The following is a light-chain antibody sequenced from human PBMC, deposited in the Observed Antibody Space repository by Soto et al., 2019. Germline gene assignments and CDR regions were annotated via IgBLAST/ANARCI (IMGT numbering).Light chain of an antibody. CDR1: QSVSNNY. V-gene: IGKV3-20*01. CDR3: QQYGSSPLT. CDR2: GAN. J-gene: IGKJ3*01. Sequence: EIGLTQSPGTLSLSPGERATLSCRASQSVSNNYLAWYQQKPGQAPRLLIFGANTRATGIPDRFSGSGSGTDFTLTISRLEPEDFAVYYCQQYGSSPLTFGPGTKVDIK.